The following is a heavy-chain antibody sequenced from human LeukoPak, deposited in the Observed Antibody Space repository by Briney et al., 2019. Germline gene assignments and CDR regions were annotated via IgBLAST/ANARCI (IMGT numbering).Heavy chain of an antibody. J-gene: IGHJ4*02. V-gene: IGHV3-7*01. Sequence: PGGSLRLSCAVSGFSVSGYWMTWVRQAPGKGLDWVASMREDGNEIHYVDSVKGRFTISRDNPKNSLYLQMNSLRAEDTAVYYCARGGATRGRFENWGQGTLVTVSS. CDR3: ARGGATRGRFEN. CDR2: MREDGNEI. D-gene: IGHD1-26*01. CDR1: GFSVSGYW.